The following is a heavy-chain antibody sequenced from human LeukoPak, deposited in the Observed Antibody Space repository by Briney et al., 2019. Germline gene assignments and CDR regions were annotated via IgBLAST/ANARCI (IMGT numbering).Heavy chain of an antibody. J-gene: IGHJ5*01. CDR3: AKDRPNFHENSGHYYRRDGDS. CDR1: GFTYYMYA. CDR2: MCGTAGCT. Sequence: GGSLTLXCQASGFTYYMYAMSWVRQAPGKGLEWVASMCGTAGCTFYPDSVKGRFTISRDNSKNVLYLRMNSLTAEDTAIYYCAKDRPNFHENSGHYYRRDGDSWGQGTLVTVSS. D-gene: IGHD3-22*01. V-gene: IGHV3-23*01.